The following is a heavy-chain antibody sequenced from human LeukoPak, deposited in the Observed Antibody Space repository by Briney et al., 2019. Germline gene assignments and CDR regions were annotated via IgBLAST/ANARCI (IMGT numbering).Heavy chain of an antibody. V-gene: IGHV4-34*01. Sequence: PSETLSLTCAVYGGSFSGYYWSWIRQPPGKGLEWIGEINHSGSTNYNPSLKSRVTISVDTSKNQFSLKLSSVTAADTAVYYCARTVGAYSSSWYLYWGQGTLVTVSS. CDR1: GGSFSGYY. CDR2: INHSGST. D-gene: IGHD6-13*01. J-gene: IGHJ4*02. CDR3: ARTVGAYSSSWYLY.